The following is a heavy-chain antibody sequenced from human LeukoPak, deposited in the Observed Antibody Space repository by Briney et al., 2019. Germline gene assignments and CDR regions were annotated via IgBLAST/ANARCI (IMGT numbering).Heavy chain of an antibody. V-gene: IGHV5-51*01. D-gene: IGHD2-15*01. CDR3: ARPSPYCSGGSCFDY. J-gene: IGHJ4*02. Sequence: GGSLEISGQGSGSIFTSYWIGWVRQLPGKGLEGMGIIYPGESDTRNSPSFQGQVTISADKSRSTAYLQWSSLKASDTAMYYCARPSPYCSGGSCFDYWGQGTLVTVSS. CDR1: GSIFTSYW. CDR2: IYPGESDT.